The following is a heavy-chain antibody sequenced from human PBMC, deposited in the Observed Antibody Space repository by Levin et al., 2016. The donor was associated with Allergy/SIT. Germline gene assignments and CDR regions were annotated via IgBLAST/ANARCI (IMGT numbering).Heavy chain of an antibody. V-gene: IGHV3-21*04. CDR2: ISSSSSYI. D-gene: IGHD3-10*01. J-gene: IGHJ4*02. CDR3: AKDEAYGSGTYFLDY. Sequence: WIRQPPGKGLEWVSSISSSSSYIYYADSVKGRFTISRDNAKNSLYLQMNSLRAEDTAVYYCAKDEAYGSGTYFLDYWGQGTLVTVSS.